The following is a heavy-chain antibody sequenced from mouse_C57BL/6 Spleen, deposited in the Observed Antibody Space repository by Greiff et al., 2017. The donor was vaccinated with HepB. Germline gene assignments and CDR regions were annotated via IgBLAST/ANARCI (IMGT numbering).Heavy chain of an antibody. V-gene: IGHV1-52*01. CDR2: IDPSDSET. D-gene: IGHD1-1*01. CDR1: GYTFTSYW. J-gene: IGHJ1*03. CDR3: ARDYGSSWNWYFDV. Sequence: QVQLQQPGAELVRPGSSVKLSCKASGYTFTSYWMHWVKQRPIQGLEWIGNIDPSDSETHYNQKFKDKATLTVDKSSSTAYMQLSSLTSEDSAVYYCARDYGSSWNWYFDVWGTGTTVTVSS.